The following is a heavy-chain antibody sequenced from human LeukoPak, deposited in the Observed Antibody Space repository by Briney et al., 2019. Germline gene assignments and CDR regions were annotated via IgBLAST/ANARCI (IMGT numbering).Heavy chain of an antibody. J-gene: IGHJ6*03. CDR3: ARDVYDYYYYMDV. CDR2: ISSSSDCI. CDR1: GFTFSSYS. Sequence: TGGSLRLSCAASGFTFSSYSMNWVRQAPGKGLEWVSSISSSSDCIYYADSVKGRFTISRDSATNSLYLQMNSLRAEDTAVYYCARDVYDYYYYMDVWGKGTTVTVSS. V-gene: IGHV3-21*01.